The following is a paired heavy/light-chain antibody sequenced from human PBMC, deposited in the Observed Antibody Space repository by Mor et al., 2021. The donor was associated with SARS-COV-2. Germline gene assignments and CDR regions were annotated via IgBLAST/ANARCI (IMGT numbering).Heavy chain of an antibody. V-gene: IGHV3-11*06. CDR3: ASYDHSNYLAY. CDR2: IGRSSIDT. CDR1: GFGDNY. J-gene: IGHJ4*02. Sequence: QVQLVESGGGLVKPGGSLRLSCAASGFGDNYMSWIRQAPGKGLEWVSYIGRSSIDTNYADSVKGRFTISRDYAKNSLYIQMNSLRAEDSAVYYCASYDHSNYLAYWGQGTLVTVSS. D-gene: IGHD3-22*01.
Light chain of an antibody. V-gene: IGKV3-11*01. CDR1: QSVNSY. CDR2: NAF. Sequence: EIVLTQSPATLSLSPGERATLSCRASQSVNSYLAWYQQKPGQAPRLLIYNAFTRATGIPARFSGSGSGTDFTLTISSLEVEDFAVYYCQHRSNWPFTFGPGTKVDMK. J-gene: IGKJ3*01. CDR3: QHRSNWPFT.